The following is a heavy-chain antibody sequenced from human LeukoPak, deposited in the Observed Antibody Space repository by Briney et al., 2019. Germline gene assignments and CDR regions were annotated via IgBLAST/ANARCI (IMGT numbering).Heavy chain of an antibody. V-gene: IGHV1-2*02. CDR1: GYTFTGYY. CDR2: INPNSGGT. Sequence: ASVKVSCKASGYTFTGYYMHWVRQAPGQGLGWMGWINPNSGGTNYAQKFQGRVTMTRDTSISTAYMELSRLRSDDTAVYYCARDLKGYYYGSGTRERGAFDIWGQGTMVTVSS. D-gene: IGHD3-10*01. CDR3: ARDLKGYYYGSGTRERGAFDI. J-gene: IGHJ3*02.